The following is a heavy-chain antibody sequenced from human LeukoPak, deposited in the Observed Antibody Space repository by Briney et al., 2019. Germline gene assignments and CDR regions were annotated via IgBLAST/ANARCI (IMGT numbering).Heavy chain of an antibody. V-gene: IGHV3-48*04. J-gene: IGHJ4*02. D-gene: IGHD3-22*01. CDR3: ARGPDYYDSSGYYEPDFDY. CDR1: GFTFSSYS. Sequence: GGSLRLSCAASGFTFSSYSMHWVRQAPGKGLEGGSYIRSSSGTIYYEDSGKGRFTISRNNAKTSLYLQMNSLRAEHTAVYYCARGPDYYDSSGYYEPDFDYWGQGTLVTVSS. CDR2: IRSSSGTI.